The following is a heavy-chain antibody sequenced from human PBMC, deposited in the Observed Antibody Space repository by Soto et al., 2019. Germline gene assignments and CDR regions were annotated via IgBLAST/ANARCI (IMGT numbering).Heavy chain of an antibody. J-gene: IGHJ6*02. CDR3: AKVLVDTAMVYYYYGMDV. Sequence: EVQLLESGGGLVQPGGSLRLSCAASGFTFSSYAMSWVRQAPGKGLEWVSAISGSGGSTYYADSVKGRFTISRDNSKNTLYLHMNSLRAEDTAVYYCAKVLVDTAMVYYYYGMDVWGQGTTVTVSS. CDR2: ISGSGGST. V-gene: IGHV3-23*01. D-gene: IGHD5-18*01. CDR1: GFTFSSYA.